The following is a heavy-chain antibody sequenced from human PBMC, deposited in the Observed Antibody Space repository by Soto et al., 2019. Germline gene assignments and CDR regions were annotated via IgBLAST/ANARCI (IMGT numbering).Heavy chain of an antibody. CDR1: GGSISSYY. Sequence: PSETLSLTCTVSGGSISSYYWSWIRQPPGKGLEWIGEINHSGSTNYNPSLKSRVTISVDTSKNQFSLKLSSVTAADTAVYYCARGGLGYYYGSGSYYYWGQGTLVTVSS. D-gene: IGHD3-10*01. CDR2: INHSGST. J-gene: IGHJ4*02. CDR3: ARGGLGYYYGSGSYYY. V-gene: IGHV4-34*01.